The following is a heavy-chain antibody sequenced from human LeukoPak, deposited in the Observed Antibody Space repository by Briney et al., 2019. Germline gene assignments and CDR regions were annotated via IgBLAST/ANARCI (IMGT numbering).Heavy chain of an antibody. Sequence: RASVKVSCKASGYTFTSYYLHWVRQAPGQGLEWMGIINPSGGSTTYARKFQGRVTMTRDTSTSTVYMELSSLRSEDTAVYYCVRGRDSSGYYSPFDYWGQGTLVTVSS. CDR1: GYTFTSYY. V-gene: IGHV1-46*01. D-gene: IGHD3-22*01. J-gene: IGHJ4*02. CDR2: INPSGGST. CDR3: VRGRDSSGYYSPFDY.